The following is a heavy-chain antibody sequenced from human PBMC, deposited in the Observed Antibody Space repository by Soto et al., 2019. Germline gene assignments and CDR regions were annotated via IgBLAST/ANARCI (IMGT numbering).Heavy chain of an antibody. CDR3: AREFRLWFGESPYSAEVQYYMDV. Sequence: GGSLRLSCAASGFTFSSYSMNWVRQAPGKGLEWVSSISSSSSYIYYADSVKGRFTISRDNAKNSLYLQMNSLRAEDTAVYYCAREFRLWFGESPYSAEVQYYMDVWGKGTTVTVSS. J-gene: IGHJ6*03. CDR1: GFTFSSYS. D-gene: IGHD3-10*01. CDR2: ISSSSSYI. V-gene: IGHV3-21*01.